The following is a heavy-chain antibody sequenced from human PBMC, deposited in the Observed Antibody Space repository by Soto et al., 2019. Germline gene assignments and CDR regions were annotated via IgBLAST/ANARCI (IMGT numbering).Heavy chain of an antibody. CDR2: IYYSGST. Sequence: PSETLSLACTVSGGSISSSSYYWGWIRQPPGKGLEWIGSIYYSGSTYYNPSLNSRVTISVDTSKNQFSLKLSSVTAADTAVYYCARDGKGSYYYGSGSYYVDYWGQGTLVTVSS. V-gene: IGHV4-39*02. J-gene: IGHJ4*02. D-gene: IGHD3-10*01. CDR1: GGSISSSSYY. CDR3: ARDGKGSYYYGSGSYYVDY.